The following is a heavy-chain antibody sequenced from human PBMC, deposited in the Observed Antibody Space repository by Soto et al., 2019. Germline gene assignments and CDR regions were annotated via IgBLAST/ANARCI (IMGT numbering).Heavy chain of an antibody. CDR1: GGTFSGYA. J-gene: IGHJ4*02. Sequence: PSVKVSCKASGGTFSGYAISWVRQAPGQGLEWMGEIIPMFGTSNYAQKFQGRVTITADESTSTAYMELSSLRSEDTAVYYCARGSCSSTSCYKEYYFDLWGQGTLVTVSS. CDR2: IIPMFGTS. D-gene: IGHD2-2*02. V-gene: IGHV1-69*13. CDR3: ARGSCSSTSCYKEYYFDL.